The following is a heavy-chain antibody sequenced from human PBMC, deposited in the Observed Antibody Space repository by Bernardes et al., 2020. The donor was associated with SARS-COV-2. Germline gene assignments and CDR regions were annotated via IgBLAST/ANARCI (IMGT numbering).Heavy chain of an antibody. J-gene: IGHJ5*02. D-gene: IGHD3-22*01. CDR2: IYNSGNT. CDR1: GGSISSYN. Sequence: SETLSLTFTVSGGSISSYNWGWIRQSPGKGLEWIGHIYNSGNTNYNPSLESRVTISKDTPKNQFSLKLSSVTAADTAVYFCARWYDSSVYSWLDPWGQGTLVTVSS. CDR3: ARWYDSSVYSWLDP. V-gene: IGHV4-59*01.